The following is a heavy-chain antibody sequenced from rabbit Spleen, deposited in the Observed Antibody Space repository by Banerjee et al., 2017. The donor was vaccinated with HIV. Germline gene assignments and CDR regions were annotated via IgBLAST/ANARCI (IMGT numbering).Heavy chain of an antibody. D-gene: IGHD8-1*01. CDR3: ARDSGTSFSSYGMDL. CDR2: IAGSSSGFT. Sequence: QSLEESGGDLVKPGGTLTLTCKVSGFDFSSYYMTWVRQAPGKGLEWISCIAGSSSGFTYSATWAKGRFTISKTSSTTVTLQMTSLTAADTATYFCARDSGTSFSSYGMDLWGPGTLVTVS. CDR1: GFDFSSYY. V-gene: IGHV1S40*01. J-gene: IGHJ6*01.